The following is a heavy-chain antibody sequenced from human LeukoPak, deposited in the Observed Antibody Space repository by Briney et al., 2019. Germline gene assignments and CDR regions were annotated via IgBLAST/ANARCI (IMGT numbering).Heavy chain of an antibody. J-gene: IGHJ4*02. CDR3: AKDSGTGGTIFGVVKPYYFDY. Sequence: GRSLRLACAASGFTLDDYAMHWVRQAPGKGLEWVSGISWNSGSIGYADSVKGRFTISRDNAKNSLYLQMNSLRAEDTALYYCAKDSGTGGTIFGVVKPYYFDYWGQGTLVTVSS. D-gene: IGHD3-3*01. CDR2: ISWNSGSI. CDR1: GFTLDDYA. V-gene: IGHV3-9*01.